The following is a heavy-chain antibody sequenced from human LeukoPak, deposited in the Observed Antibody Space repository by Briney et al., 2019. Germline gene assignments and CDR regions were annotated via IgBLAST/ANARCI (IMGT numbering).Heavy chain of an antibody. CDR3: ARGRYGWLPFDY. Sequence: SETLSLTCTVSGGSISSYYWNWIRQPPGKGLEYIGSIYNSGSTDSSYRGSTNYNPSLKSRVTISVDTSKNQFTLKLSSVTAADTAVYYCARGRYGWLPFDYWGQGTLVTVSS. CDR1: GGSISSYY. D-gene: IGHD3-16*01. V-gene: IGHV4-59*01. CDR2: IYNSGSTDSSYRGST. J-gene: IGHJ4*02.